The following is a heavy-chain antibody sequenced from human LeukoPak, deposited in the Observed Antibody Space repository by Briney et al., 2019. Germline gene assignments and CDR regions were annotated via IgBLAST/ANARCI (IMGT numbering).Heavy chain of an antibody. V-gene: IGHV1-69*04. D-gene: IGHD3-3*01. Sequence: ASVNVSCKASGGTFSSYAISWVRQAPGQGLEWVGRIIPIFGIASYAQKFQGRVTITADKSTSTAYMELSSLRSEDTAVYYCARDLPFGVVIGWFDPWGQGTLVTVSS. J-gene: IGHJ5*02. CDR1: GGTFSSYA. CDR3: ARDLPFGVVIGWFDP. CDR2: IIPIFGIA.